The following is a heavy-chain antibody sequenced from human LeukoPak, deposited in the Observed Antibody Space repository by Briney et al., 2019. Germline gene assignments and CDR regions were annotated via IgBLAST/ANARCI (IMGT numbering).Heavy chain of an antibody. CDR1: GGSFTDYF. CDR3: ARGRIAKIVVVHSFHYGMDV. D-gene: IGHD3-22*01. J-gene: IGHJ6*02. CDR2: INDYTGNT. V-gene: IGHV4-34*01. Sequence: PSETLSLTCDVFGGSFTDYFWTWIRQSPGKGLEWIGEINDYTGNTNYNPSLNSRVSISLEKSKNQFSLELRSVTAADTAVYYCARGRIAKIVVVHSFHYGMDVWGQGTTVTDSS.